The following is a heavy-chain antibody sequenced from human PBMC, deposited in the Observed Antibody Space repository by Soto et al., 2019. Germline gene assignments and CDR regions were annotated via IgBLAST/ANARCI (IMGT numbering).Heavy chain of an antibody. D-gene: IGHD3-3*01. V-gene: IGHV2-5*02. CDR2: IYWDDDK. Sequence: QITLNESGPTVVKPAETLTLTCTFSGFSLTTSGVGVGWIRQSPGKAPEWLALIYWDDDKRYSASLKSRLTITKYSPKNQVVLTMASVDPADTATYYCAHRILRTVFGLVTTTAIYFDFWGQGTPVVVSS. CDR1: GFSLTTSGVG. J-gene: IGHJ4*02. CDR3: AHRILRTVFGLVTTTAIYFDF.